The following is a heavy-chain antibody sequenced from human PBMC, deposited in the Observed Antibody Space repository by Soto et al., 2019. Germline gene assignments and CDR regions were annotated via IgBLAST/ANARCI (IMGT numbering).Heavy chain of an antibody. CDR1: GGSFSGYY. Sequence: KPSETLSLTCAVYGGSFSGYYWSWIRQPPGKGLEWIGEINHSGSTNYNPSLKSRVTISVDTSKNQFSLKLSSVTAADTAVYYCARWTPMITFGGVIVISGYYGMDVWGQRTTVTVSS. CDR3: ARWTPMITFGGVIVISGYYGMDV. J-gene: IGHJ6*02. CDR2: INHSGST. V-gene: IGHV4-34*01. D-gene: IGHD3-16*02.